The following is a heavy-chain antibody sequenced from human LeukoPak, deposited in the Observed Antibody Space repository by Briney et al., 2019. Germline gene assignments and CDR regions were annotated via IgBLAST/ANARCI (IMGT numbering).Heavy chain of an antibody. CDR1: GFTFSSYE. CDR2: IYYSGST. J-gene: IGHJ4*02. CDR3: ARMGKGYSYGYIDY. Sequence: PGGSLRLSCAASGFTFSSYEMNWVRQAPGKGLEWIGSIYYSGSTYYNPSLKSRVTISVDTSKNQFSLKLSSVTAADTAVYYCARMGKGYSYGYIDYWGQGTLVTVSS. D-gene: IGHD5-18*01. V-gene: IGHV4-39*07.